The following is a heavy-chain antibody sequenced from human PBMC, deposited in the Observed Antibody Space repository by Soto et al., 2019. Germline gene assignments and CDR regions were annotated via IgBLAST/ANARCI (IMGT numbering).Heavy chain of an antibody. Sequence: ASVKVSCKASGGTFSSYAISWVRQAPGQGLEWMGGISAYNGNTNYAQKLQGRVTMTTDTSTSTAYMELRSLRSDDTAVYYCARDAAGRGWFDPWGQGTLVTVSS. CDR3: ARDAAGRGWFDP. V-gene: IGHV1-18*01. CDR2: ISAYNGNT. CDR1: GGTFSSYA. J-gene: IGHJ5*02. D-gene: IGHD6-13*01.